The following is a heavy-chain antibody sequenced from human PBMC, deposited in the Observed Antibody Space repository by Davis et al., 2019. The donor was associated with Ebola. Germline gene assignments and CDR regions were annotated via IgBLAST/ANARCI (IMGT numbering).Heavy chain of an antibody. Sequence: ESLKISCAASGFTFSSYAMNWVRQAPGKGLEWIGEINHSGSTNYNPSLKSRVTISVDTSKNQFSLKLSSVTAADTAVYYCARGRGRIQLSSVGYWGQGTLVTVSS. CDR2: INHSGST. J-gene: IGHJ4*02. CDR3: ARGRGRIQLSSVGY. CDR1: GFTFSSYA. V-gene: IGHV4-34*01. D-gene: IGHD5-18*01.